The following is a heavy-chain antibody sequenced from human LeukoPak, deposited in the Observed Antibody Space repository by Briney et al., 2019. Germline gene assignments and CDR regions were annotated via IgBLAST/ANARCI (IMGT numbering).Heavy chain of an antibody. Sequence: GGSLRLSCAGSGFTFSSYAMSWVRQAPGKGLEWVSAISDSGAYTYYADSVKGRFTISRDNSKNTLYLHVNSLRAEDTAVYYCAKDTSIGKYCTSGVCSPFDYWGQGTLVTVSS. V-gene: IGHV3-23*01. CDR2: ISDSGAYT. D-gene: IGHD2-8*01. CDR1: GFTFSSYA. J-gene: IGHJ4*02. CDR3: AKDTSIGKYCTSGVCSPFDY.